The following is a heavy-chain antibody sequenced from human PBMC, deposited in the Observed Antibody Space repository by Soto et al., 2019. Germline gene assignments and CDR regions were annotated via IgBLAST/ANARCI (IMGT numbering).Heavy chain of an antibody. CDR3: AKDSHSSSWMEYYYYYMDV. Sequence: GGSLRLSCAASGFTFSSYAMSWVRQAPGKGLEWVSAISGSGGSTHYADSVKGRFTISRDNSKNTLYLKMNSLRAEDTAVYYCAKDSHSSSWMEYYYYYMDVWGKGTTVTVSS. V-gene: IGHV3-23*01. D-gene: IGHD6-13*01. J-gene: IGHJ6*03. CDR1: GFTFSSYA. CDR2: ISGSGGST.